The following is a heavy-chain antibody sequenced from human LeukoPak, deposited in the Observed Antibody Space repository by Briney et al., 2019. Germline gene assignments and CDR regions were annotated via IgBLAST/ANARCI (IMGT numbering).Heavy chain of an antibody. CDR1: GFTFSSYW. D-gene: IGHD3-22*01. CDR3: ARVGPPYDSNY. V-gene: IGHV3-74*01. Sequence: PGGSLRLSCAASGFTFSSYWMHWVRQAPGKGLVWVSRINSDGSSTSYADSVKGRFTISRDNAKNALHLQMNSLRAEDTAVYYCARVGPPYDSNYWGQGTLVTVSS. J-gene: IGHJ4*02. CDR2: INSDGSST.